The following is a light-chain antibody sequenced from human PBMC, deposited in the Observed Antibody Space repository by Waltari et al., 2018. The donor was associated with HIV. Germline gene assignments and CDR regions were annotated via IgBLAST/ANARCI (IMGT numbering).Light chain of an antibody. CDR2: LGS. CDR1: QSLLHSNGYKY. Sequence: DVVITQSPLSLPVTPGDTASEPCRSSQSLLHSNGYKYLDWYLQKPGQSPQLLIYLGSNRASGVPDRFSGSGSGTDFTLKISRVEAEDVGVSYCMQARQTPLTFGGGTKVEIK. J-gene: IGKJ4*01. CDR3: MQARQTPLT. V-gene: IGKV2-28*01.